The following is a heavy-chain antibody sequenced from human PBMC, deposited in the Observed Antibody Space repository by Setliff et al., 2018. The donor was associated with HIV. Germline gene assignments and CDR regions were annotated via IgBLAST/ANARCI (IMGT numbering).Heavy chain of an antibody. J-gene: IGHJ5*02. V-gene: IGHV4-34*01. CDR2: LNDSGRT. Sequence: PSERRSLTCVVDAGSFSGYLCSCIRPSPWKRLEWIGELNDSGRTNYNPSLKSRVTISVDTSKNQFSLRLSFVTAADTAVYYCARGTKLVWGRWFDPWGQGTLVTVSS. D-gene: IGHD6-13*01. CDR3: ARGTKLVWGRWFDP. CDR1: AGSFSGYL.